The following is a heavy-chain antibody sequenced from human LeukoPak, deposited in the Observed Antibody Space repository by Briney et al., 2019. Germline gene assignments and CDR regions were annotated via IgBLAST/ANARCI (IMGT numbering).Heavy chain of an antibody. D-gene: IGHD2-21*02. CDR2: ISSGGHDAT. Sequence: PGGSLRLSCAASGFSFSDYAMVWVRQAPRKGLEWVSGISSGGHDATFYADSVKGRFTVSRDNSKNTLYLQMDSLRPEDTAVYFCAKDYVNYCGGGCYYSLDYWGQGTLVTVSS. J-gene: IGHJ4*02. CDR3: AKDYVNYCGGGCYYSLDY. V-gene: IGHV3-23*01. CDR1: GFSFSDYA.